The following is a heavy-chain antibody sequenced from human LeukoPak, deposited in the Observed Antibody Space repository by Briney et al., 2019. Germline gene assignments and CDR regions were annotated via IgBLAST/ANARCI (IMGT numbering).Heavy chain of an antibody. CDR1: GFPFSDYS. CDR3: ANHLACHSITCPPFDS. Sequence: GGSLRLSCAASGFPFSDYSMNWVRQAPGKGLEWVSSISDSGSFIYHADSVMGRFTISRDNAKNSLYLQMNSLRVEDTAVYYCANHLACHSITCPPFDSWGQGTLVTVSS. J-gene: IGHJ4*02. CDR2: ISDSGSFI. D-gene: IGHD2/OR15-2a*01. V-gene: IGHV3-21*01.